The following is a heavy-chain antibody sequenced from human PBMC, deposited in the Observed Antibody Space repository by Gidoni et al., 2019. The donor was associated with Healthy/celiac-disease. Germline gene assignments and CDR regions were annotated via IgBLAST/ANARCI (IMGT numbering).Heavy chain of an antibody. CDR2: ISSSSSTI. CDR3: ARPVRGYHDDAFDI. J-gene: IGHJ3*02. D-gene: IGHD5-12*01. V-gene: IGHV3-48*01. CDR1: GFTFSSYS. Sequence: EVQLVESGGGLVQPGGSLRLSCAASGFTFSSYSMNWVRQAPGKGLEWVSYISSSSSTIYYADSVKGRFTISRDNAKNSLYLQMNSLRAEDTAVYYCARPVRGYHDDAFDIWGQGTMVTVSS.